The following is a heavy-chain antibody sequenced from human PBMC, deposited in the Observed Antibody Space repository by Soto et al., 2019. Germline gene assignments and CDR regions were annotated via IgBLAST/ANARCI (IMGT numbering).Heavy chain of an antibody. D-gene: IGHD1-20*01. Sequence: QVQLVQSGAEVKKPGASVKVSCKASGYTFTGYYMHWVRQAPGQGLEWMGWINPNSGGTNYAQKFQGWVTMTRDTSISTAYMELSRLRSDDTAVYYCARGPPTYNWNDLSLRFDPWGQGTLVTVSS. J-gene: IGHJ5*02. V-gene: IGHV1-2*04. CDR3: ARGPPTYNWNDLSLRFDP. CDR1: GYTFTGYY. CDR2: INPNSGGT.